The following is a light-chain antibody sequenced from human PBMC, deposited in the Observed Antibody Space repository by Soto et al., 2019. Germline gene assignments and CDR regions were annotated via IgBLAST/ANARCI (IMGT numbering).Light chain of an antibody. V-gene: IGKV3-20*01. CDR2: GAS. CDR1: QSVNRNY. Sequence: EIVLTQSPGTLSLSPGERATLSCRASQSVNRNYLAWFQQKPGQAPRLLIYGASSRAPGIPDRFSGSGSGTDFTLTISRLEPEDFAVYFCQQYDSSPWTFGQGTKVEIK. CDR3: QQYDSSPWT. J-gene: IGKJ1*01.